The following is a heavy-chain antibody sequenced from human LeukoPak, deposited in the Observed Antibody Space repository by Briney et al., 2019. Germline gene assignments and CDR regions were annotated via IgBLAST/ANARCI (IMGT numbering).Heavy chain of an antibody. CDR1: GFTFSSYA. Sequence: GGSLRLSCAASGFTFSSYAMSWVRQAPGKGLEWVSAISGSGGSTYYADSVKGRFTISRDNSKNMLYLQMNSLRAEDTAVYYCAKDPTFAVPAAEFDYWGQGTLVTVSS. CDR2: ISGSGGST. D-gene: IGHD2-2*01. J-gene: IGHJ4*02. CDR3: AKDPTFAVPAAEFDY. V-gene: IGHV3-23*01.